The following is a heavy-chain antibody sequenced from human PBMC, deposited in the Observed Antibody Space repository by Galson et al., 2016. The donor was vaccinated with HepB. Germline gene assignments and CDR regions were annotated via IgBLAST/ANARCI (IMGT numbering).Heavy chain of an antibody. Sequence: SLRLSCAASGFSFSNYVMSWARQAPGKGPEWVSGLTTTSYTYYADSVKGRFTISSDNSKNTLYLQMNDLRAEDTATYYCAEGMTSGLSYWGQGTRVTVPS. J-gene: IGHJ4*02. D-gene: IGHD4-11*01. V-gene: IGHV3-23*05. CDR1: GFSFSNYV. CDR3: AEGMTSGLSY. CDR2: LTTTSYT.